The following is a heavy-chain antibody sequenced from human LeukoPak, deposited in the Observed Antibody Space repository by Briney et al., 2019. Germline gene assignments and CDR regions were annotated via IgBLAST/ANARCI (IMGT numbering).Heavy chain of an antibody. J-gene: IGHJ4*02. CDR3: ARGQSAYYYDSSVLLFNY. CDR2: IYYSGST. Sequence: SETLSLTCTVSGGSISSYYWSWIRQPPGKGLEWIGYIYYSGSTNYNPSLKSRVTISVDTSKNQFSLKLSSVTAADTAVYYCARGQSAYYYDSSVLLFNYWGQGTLVTVSS. V-gene: IGHV4-59*01. D-gene: IGHD3-22*01. CDR1: GGSISSYY.